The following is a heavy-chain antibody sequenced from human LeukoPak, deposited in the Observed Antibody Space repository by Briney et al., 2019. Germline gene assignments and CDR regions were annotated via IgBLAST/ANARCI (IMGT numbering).Heavy chain of an antibody. CDR2: IYHSGST. CDR3: AREGGSYKNLDS. V-gene: IGHV4-38-2*02. D-gene: IGHD1-26*01. CDR1: GYSISSGYY. J-gene: IGHJ4*02. Sequence: SETLSLTCTVSGYSISSGYYWAWIRQPPGKGLEWIGNIYHSGSTYYNPSLKSRVTILVDTSKNQFSLKLGSVTAADTAVYYCAREGGSYKNLDSWGQGTLVTVSS.